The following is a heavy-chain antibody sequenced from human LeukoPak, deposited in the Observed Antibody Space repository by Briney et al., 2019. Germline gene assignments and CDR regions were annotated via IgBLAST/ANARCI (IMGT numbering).Heavy chain of an antibody. D-gene: IGHD3-22*01. CDR1: GFTFSSYW. CDR3: ARGGYYYDSSGHLEEKWYFDL. CDR2: INSDGSST. V-gene: IGHV3-74*01. J-gene: IGHJ2*01. Sequence: GGSLRLSCAASGFTFSSYWMHWVRQAPGKGLVWVSRINSDGSSTSYADSVKGRFTISRDNAKNTLYLQMNSLRAEDTAVYYCARGGYYYDSSGHLEEKWYFDLWGRGTLVTVSS.